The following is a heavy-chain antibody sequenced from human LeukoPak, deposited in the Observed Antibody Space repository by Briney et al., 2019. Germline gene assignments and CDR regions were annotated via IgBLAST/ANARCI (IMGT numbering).Heavy chain of an antibody. V-gene: IGHV1-2*02. CDR3: ASQSRIFTIFGVVMTAHAFDI. D-gene: IGHD3-3*01. CDR1: GYTFTGYY. CDR2: INPNSGGT. J-gene: IGHJ3*02. Sequence: ASVKVSCKASGYTFTGYYMHWVRQAPGQGLEWMGWINPNSGGTNYAQKFQGRVTMTRDTSISTAYMELSRLRSDDTAVYYCASQSRIFTIFGVVMTAHAFDIWGQGTMVTVSS.